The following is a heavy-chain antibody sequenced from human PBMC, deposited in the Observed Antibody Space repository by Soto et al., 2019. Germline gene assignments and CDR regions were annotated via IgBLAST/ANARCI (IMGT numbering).Heavy chain of an antibody. CDR1: GFTFSSYA. V-gene: IGHV3-30*18. CDR3: AKVRYFDSSGYWDDY. CDR2: ISYHGSNI. J-gene: IGHJ4*02. Sequence: QVQLVESGGGVVQPGRSLRLSCAASGFTFSSYAMHWVRQAPGKGLEWVAVISYHGSNIYYADSLKGRFTISRDNSKNRLYLQMNSLRADDTAVYYCAKVRYFDSSGYWDDYWGQGTLVTVSS. D-gene: IGHD3-22*01.